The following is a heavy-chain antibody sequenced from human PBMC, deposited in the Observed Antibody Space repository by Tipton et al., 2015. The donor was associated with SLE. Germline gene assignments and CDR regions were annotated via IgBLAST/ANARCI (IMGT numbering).Heavy chain of an antibody. CDR3: ARVPGLERSYSYFYYMDV. Sequence: TLSLTCTVSGGSISSDSYYWGWIRQPPGKGLEWIGYIYHSGTTYYNPSLKSRVTISVDTSKNQFSLRLSSVTAADTAVYYCARVPGLERSYSYFYYMDVWGKGTTVTVSS. V-gene: IGHV4-39*07. J-gene: IGHJ6*03. CDR2: IYHSGTT. D-gene: IGHD1-1*01. CDR1: GGSISSDSYY.